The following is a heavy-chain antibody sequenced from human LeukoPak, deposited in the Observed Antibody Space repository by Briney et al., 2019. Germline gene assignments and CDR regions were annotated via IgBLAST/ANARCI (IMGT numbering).Heavy chain of an antibody. CDR1: GFTFSTHA. J-gene: IGHJ4*02. Sequence: GSLRLSCAASGFTFSTHAMHWVRQAPGMGLEWVAFIWFDGSNKYYADFVKGRFTISRDNAKNTLYLQMNSLRVEDTAVYYCASSGDSVDYWGQGTLVTVSS. CDR3: ASSGDSVDY. CDR2: IWFDGSNK. D-gene: IGHD4-17*01. V-gene: IGHV3-33*03.